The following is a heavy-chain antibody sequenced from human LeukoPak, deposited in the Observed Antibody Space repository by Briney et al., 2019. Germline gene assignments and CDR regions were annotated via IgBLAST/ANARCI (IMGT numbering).Heavy chain of an antibody. CDR1: GGSFSCYY. D-gene: IGHD6-6*01. V-gene: IGHV4-34*01. J-gene: IGHJ6*02. CDR3: ASPSGYGMDV. CDR2: INHSGST. Sequence: SETRSLTCAVYGGSFSCYYWSWIRQPPGKGLEWIGEINHSGSTNYNPSLKSRVTISVDTSKNQFSLKLSSVTAADTAVYYCASPSGYGMDVWGQGTTLTVSS.